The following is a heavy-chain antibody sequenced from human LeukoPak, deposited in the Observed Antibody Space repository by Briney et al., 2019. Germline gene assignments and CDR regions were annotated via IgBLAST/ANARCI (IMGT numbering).Heavy chain of an antibody. CDR2: INPNSGGT. CDR1: GYTLTGYY. V-gene: IGHV1-2*02. J-gene: IGHJ5*02. Sequence: ASVKVSCKASGYTLTGYYMHWVRQAPGQGLEWMGWINPNSGGTNYAQKFQDRVTMTRDTSINTAYMELTRLRSDDTAVYYCAREGCSSTSCYWFDPWGQGTLVTVSS. D-gene: IGHD2-2*01. CDR3: AREGCSSTSCYWFDP.